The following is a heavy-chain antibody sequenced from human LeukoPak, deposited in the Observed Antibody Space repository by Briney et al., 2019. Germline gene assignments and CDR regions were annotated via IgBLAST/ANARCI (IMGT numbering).Heavy chain of an antibody. J-gene: IGHJ5*02. CDR2: INHSGST. CDR3: ARGKTYYDFWSGSRGWFDP. CDR1: GGSFSGYY. Sequence: PSETLSLTCAVYGGSFSGYYWSWIRQPPGKGLEWIGEINHSGSTNYNPSLKSRVTISVDTSKNQFSLKLSSVTAADTAVYYCARGKTYYDFWSGSRGWFDPWGQGTLVTVSS. D-gene: IGHD3-3*01. V-gene: IGHV4-34*01.